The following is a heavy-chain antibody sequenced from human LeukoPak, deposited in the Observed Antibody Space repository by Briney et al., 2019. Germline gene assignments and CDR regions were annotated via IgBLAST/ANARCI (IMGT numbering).Heavy chain of an antibody. J-gene: IGHJ4*02. V-gene: IGHV3-23*01. Sequence: GGSLRLSCAASGFTFSSYAMSWVRQAPGKGREWVSAISGSGGSTYYADSVKGRFTISRDNSKNTLYLQMNSLRAEDTAVYYCAKARRYGSGSYDYWGQGTLVTVSS. CDR3: AKARRYGSGSYDY. CDR1: GFTFSSYA. CDR2: ISGSGGST. D-gene: IGHD3-10*01.